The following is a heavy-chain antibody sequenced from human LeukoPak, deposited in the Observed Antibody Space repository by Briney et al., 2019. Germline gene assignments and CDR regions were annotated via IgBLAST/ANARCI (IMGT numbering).Heavy chain of an antibody. J-gene: IGHJ4*02. CDR1: GFTFSDYY. D-gene: IGHD7-27*01. CDR3: ARDSPGDPVDY. V-gene: IGHV3-11*06. Sequence: GGSLRLSCAASGFTFSDYYMSWIRQAAGKGLEWVSYISSTSSYTNYADSVKGRFTISRDNEKNSLYLQMNSLRAEDTAVYYCARDSPGDPVDYWGQGTLVTVSS. CDR2: ISSTSSYT.